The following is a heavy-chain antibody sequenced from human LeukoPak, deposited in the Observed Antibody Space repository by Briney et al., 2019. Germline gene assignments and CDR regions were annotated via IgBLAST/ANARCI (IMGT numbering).Heavy chain of an antibody. D-gene: IGHD3-22*01. CDR1: AFTFSSYS. J-gene: IGHJ4*02. Sequence: GGSLRLSCAASAFTFSSYSMNWVRQAPGKGLEWVSSISSSSSYIYYADSVKGRFTISRDNAKNSLYLQMNSLRAEDTAVYYCARSISFYYYDSSTLYYFDYWGQGTLVTVSS. CDR2: ISSSSSYI. CDR3: ARSISFYYYDSSTLYYFDY. V-gene: IGHV3-21*01.